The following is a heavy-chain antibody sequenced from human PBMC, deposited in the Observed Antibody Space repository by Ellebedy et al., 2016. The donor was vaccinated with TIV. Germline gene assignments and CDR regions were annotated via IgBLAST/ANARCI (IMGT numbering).Heavy chain of an antibody. V-gene: IGHV2-5*01. CDR2: IFWNDDE. Sequence: TLSLTCTVSGGSISNYYWSWIRQPPGKALECLALIFWNDDERYSPSLKSRLTITKDTSKNQVVLTMTNMDPVDTATYYCARSVPAHPVLGAIDIWGQGTMVTVSS. CDR3: ARSVPAHPVLGAIDI. D-gene: IGHD2-21*02. J-gene: IGHJ3*02. CDR1: GGSISNYYW.